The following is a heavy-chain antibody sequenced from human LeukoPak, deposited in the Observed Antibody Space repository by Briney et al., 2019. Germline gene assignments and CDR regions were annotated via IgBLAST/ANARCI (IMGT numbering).Heavy chain of an antibody. CDR1: GFTFSNYA. CDR2: ISNSGGSA. CDR3: AKGLRLGELSSGFDY. D-gene: IGHD3-16*02. Sequence: PGGSLRPSCGASGFTFSNYAMNWVRQAPGKGLEWVSGISNSGGSAYYADSVKGRFTISRDNSRSTLYLQMNSLRAEDTAVYYCAKGLRLGELSSGFDYWGQGTLVTVSS. J-gene: IGHJ4*02. V-gene: IGHV3-23*01.